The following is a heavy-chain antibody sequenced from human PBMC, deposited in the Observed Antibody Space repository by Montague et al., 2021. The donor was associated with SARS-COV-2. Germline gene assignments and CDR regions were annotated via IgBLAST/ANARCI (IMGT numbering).Heavy chain of an antibody. D-gene: IGHD2-21*01. Sequence: SETLSLTCTVSGGSISSYYWSWIRQPLGKGLEWIGYMYYSGSTNYNPSLKSRVTLSVDTSKNQFSLKLSSVTAADTAVYYCARQDAWAYCGDECYRGWFDSWGQGTLVTVSS. V-gene: IGHV4-59*13. J-gene: IGHJ5*01. CDR3: ARQDAWAYCGDECYRGWFDS. CDR1: GGSISSYY. CDR2: MYYSGST.